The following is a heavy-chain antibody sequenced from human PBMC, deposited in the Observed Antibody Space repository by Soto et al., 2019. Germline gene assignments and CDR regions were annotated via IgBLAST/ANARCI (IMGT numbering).Heavy chain of an antibody. CDR2: IYYSGST. J-gene: IGHJ4*02. D-gene: IGHD6-19*01. Sequence: SETLSLTCTVSGGSISSYYWSWIRQPPGKGLEWIGYIYYSGSTNYNPSLKSRVTISVDTSKNQFSLKLSSVTAADTAVYYCASSQTGYSSGWSTFDYWGQGTLVTVSS. CDR3: ASSQTGYSSGWSTFDY. V-gene: IGHV4-59*01. CDR1: GGSISSYY.